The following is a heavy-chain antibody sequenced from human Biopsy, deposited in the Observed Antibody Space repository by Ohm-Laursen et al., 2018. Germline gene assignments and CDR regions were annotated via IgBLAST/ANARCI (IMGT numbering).Heavy chain of an antibody. CDR1: GGDINNYY. D-gene: IGHD3-16*01. V-gene: IGHV4-4*07. CDR3: ARALDYYDPYYYYAMDV. Sequence: SDTLSLTCNVSGGDINNYYWSWIRQPAGKGLEWIGRIYPGGSTNYNPSLKSRVTMSVDTSKNQFSLKLRSVSAADTAVYFCARALDYYDPYYYYAMDVWGQGTSVTVSS. J-gene: IGHJ6*02. CDR2: IYPGGST.